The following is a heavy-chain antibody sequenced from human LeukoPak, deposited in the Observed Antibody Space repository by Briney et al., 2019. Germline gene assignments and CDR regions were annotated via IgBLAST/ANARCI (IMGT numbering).Heavy chain of an antibody. CDR2: IKSKIDGGTT. V-gene: IGHV3-15*01. J-gene: IGHJ6*02. CDR1: GLTFSNAW. D-gene: IGHD1-1*01. CDR3: TTEYNWNDEHYYYYYGMDV. Sequence: AESLRLSCAASGLTFSNAWMSWVRQAPGKGLEWVGRIKSKIDGGTTDYAAPVKGRFTISRDDSKYTRYLQMNSLKTEDTAVYYCTTEYNWNDEHYYYYYGMDVWGQGTTVTVSS.